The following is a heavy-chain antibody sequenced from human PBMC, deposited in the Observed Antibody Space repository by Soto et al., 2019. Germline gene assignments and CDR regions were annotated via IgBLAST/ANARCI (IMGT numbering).Heavy chain of an antibody. V-gene: IGHV1-3*01. J-gene: IGHJ4*02. CDR3: VIDRPHSDSSVIGDY. CDR1: GYTFTSYP. CDR2: INAGNGDT. Sequence: ASVKVSCKASGYTFTSYPMHWVRQAPGQGLEWMGWINAGNGDTKYSQKFQGRVTITRDTSAITAYMELSSLRSEDTAVYYCVIDRPHSDSSVIGDYGGQGTLVTLSS. D-gene: IGHD3-22*01.